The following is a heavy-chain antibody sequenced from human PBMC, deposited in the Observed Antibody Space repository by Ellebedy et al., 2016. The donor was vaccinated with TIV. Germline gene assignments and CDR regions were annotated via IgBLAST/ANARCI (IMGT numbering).Heavy chain of an antibody. D-gene: IGHD3-9*01. V-gene: IGHV4-38-2*02. Sequence: SETLSLTCTVSNYSISSGSYWGWIRQPPGKGLEWIGSIYHIGSTYYNPSLKSRVTISVDTSKNQLYLKLNSVTAADTAVYYCASGYYDTLTGSTGGDFDSWGQGTLVTVSS. CDR2: IYHIGST. CDR3: ASGYYDTLTGSTGGDFDS. CDR1: NYSISSGSY. J-gene: IGHJ4*02.